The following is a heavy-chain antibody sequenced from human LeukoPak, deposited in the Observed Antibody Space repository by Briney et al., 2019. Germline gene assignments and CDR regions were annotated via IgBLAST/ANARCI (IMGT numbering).Heavy chain of an antibody. CDR2: ISGSGGAS. V-gene: IGHV3-23*01. CDR3: AKDRPTEQWLSGPHYFDY. CDR1: GFTFSTYA. Sequence: PGGSLRLSCAASGFTFSTYAMTWVRQAPGKGLEWVSDISGSGGASFYAGSVKGRFTIYRDNSKNMLYLQMNSLRVEDTAVYYCAKDRPTEQWLSGPHYFDYWGQGTLVTVSS. J-gene: IGHJ4*02. D-gene: IGHD6-19*01.